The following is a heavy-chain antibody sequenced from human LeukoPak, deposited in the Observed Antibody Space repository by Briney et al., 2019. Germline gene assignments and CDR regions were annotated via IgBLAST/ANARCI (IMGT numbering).Heavy chain of an antibody. CDR3: ASVIQGPYYYDSMRANFFDY. D-gene: IGHD3-22*01. J-gene: IGHJ4*02. CDR2: IYYSGST. CDR1: GGSISSSSYY. V-gene: IGHV4-39*07. Sequence: SETLSLTCTVSGGSISSSSYYWGWIRQPPGKGLEWIGSIYYSGSTYYNPSLKSRVTISVDTSKNQFSLKLSSVTAADTAVCYCASVIQGPYYYDSMRANFFDYWGQGTLVTVSS.